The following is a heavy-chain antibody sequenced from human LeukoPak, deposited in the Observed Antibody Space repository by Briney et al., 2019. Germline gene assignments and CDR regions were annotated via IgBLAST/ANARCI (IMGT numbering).Heavy chain of an antibody. CDR2: MNPNSGNA. V-gene: IGHV1-8*01. J-gene: IGHJ6*02. D-gene: IGHD3-3*01. Sequence: ASVKVSCKASGYTFTSYDINWVRQATGQGLEWMGWMNPNSGNAGYAQKFQGRVTMTRNTSISTAYMELSSLRSEDTAVYYCARVTFFGVVIMIDYGMDVWGQGTTVTVSS. CDR1: GYTFTSYD. CDR3: ARVTFFGVVIMIDYGMDV.